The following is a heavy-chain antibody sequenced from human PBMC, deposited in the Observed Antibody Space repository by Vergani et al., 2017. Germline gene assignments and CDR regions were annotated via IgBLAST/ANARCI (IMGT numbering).Heavy chain of an antibody. J-gene: IGHJ6*03. V-gene: IGHV3-73*02. Sequence: EVQLVESGGGLVQPGGSLKLSCAASGFTFSGSAMHWVRQASGKGLEWVGRIRSKGNSYATAYAASVKGRFTISRDDSKNTAYLQMNSLKTEDTAVYYCTRRGGNCSSTSCYTGYYYMDVWGKGTTVTVSS. D-gene: IGHD2-2*02. CDR1: GFTFSGSA. CDR2: IRSKGNSYAT. CDR3: TRRGGNCSSTSCYTGYYYMDV.